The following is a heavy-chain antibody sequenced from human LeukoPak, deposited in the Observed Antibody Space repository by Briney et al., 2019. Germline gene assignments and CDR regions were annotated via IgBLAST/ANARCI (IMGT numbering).Heavy chain of an antibody. CDR2: ISAYNGNT. V-gene: IGHV1-18*04. J-gene: IGHJ3*02. D-gene: IGHD6-19*01. CDR1: GYTFTSYG. Sequence: ASVKVSCKASGYTFTSYGTSWVRQAPGQGLEWMGWISAYNGNTNYAQKLQGRVTMTTDTSTSTAYMELRSLRSDDTAVYYCARIPYSSGWFDAFDIWGQGTMVTVSS. CDR3: ARIPYSSGWFDAFDI.